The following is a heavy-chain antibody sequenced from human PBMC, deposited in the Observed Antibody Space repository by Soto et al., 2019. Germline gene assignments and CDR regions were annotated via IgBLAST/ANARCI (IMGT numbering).Heavy chain of an antibody. V-gene: IGHV4-61*01. CDR2: ISYTGSA. Sequence: SETLSLTCTVSGGSVSSGSYYWSWIRQPPGKGLEWIGYISYTGSAYSNPSLKSRVSISLDTSKNQFSLNLSSLSAADTAVYFCARGQPLDYWGQGTLVTVSS. CDR3: ARGQPLDY. CDR1: GGSVSSGSYY. J-gene: IGHJ4*02.